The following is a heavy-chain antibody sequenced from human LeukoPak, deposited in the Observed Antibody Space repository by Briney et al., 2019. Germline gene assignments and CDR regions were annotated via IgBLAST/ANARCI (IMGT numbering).Heavy chain of an antibody. D-gene: IGHD3-16*01. V-gene: IGHV3-30-3*01. CDR3: ARVLPTYYYGMDV. J-gene: IGHJ6*02. CDR2: ISYDGSNK. CDR1: RFTFSSYA. Sequence: GRSLRLSCAASRFTFSSYAMHWVRQAPGKGLEWVAVISYDGSNKYYADSVKGRFTISRDNSKNTLYLQMNSLRAEDTAVYYCARVLPTYYYGMDVWGQGTTVTVSS.